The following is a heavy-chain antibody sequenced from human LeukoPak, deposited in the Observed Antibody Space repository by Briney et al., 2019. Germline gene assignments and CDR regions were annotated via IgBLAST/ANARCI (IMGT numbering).Heavy chain of an antibody. CDR2: ITGSGGNT. J-gene: IGHJ4*02. Sequence: GASLRLSCAASGFTFSNYAMSWVRQAPGKGLEWVSAITGSGGNTYYADSVKGRFTISRDNSKSTVFLQMNSLRAEDTAVYYCAKWGDYDVLTGYVSDYWGQGTLVTVSS. CDR1: GFTFSNYA. D-gene: IGHD3-9*01. CDR3: AKWGDYDVLTGYVSDY. V-gene: IGHV3-23*01.